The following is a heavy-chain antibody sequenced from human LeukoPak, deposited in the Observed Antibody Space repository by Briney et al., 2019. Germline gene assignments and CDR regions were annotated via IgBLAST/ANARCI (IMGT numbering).Heavy chain of an antibody. CDR1: GFTFSTYC. J-gene: IGHJ4*02. CDR3: ARDGPAGDFDY. Sequence: PGGSLRLSCAASGFTFSTYCMNWVRQAPGKGLEWVSSISSSSSYIYYADSVKGRFTISRDNAKNSLYLQMNSLRAEDTAVYYCARDGPAGDFDYWGQGTLVTVSS. V-gene: IGHV3-21*01. D-gene: IGHD7-27*01. CDR2: ISSSSSYI.